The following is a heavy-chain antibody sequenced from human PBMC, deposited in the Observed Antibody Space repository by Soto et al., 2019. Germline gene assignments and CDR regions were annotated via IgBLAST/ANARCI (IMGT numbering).Heavy chain of an antibody. Sequence: GASVKVSCKASGGTFSSYAISWVRQAPGQGLEWMGGIIPIFGTANYAQKFQGRVTITADKSTSTAYMELGSLRSEDTAVYYCASHYYGSGSYRPPYYYGMDVWGQGTTVTVSS. V-gene: IGHV1-69*06. CDR2: IIPIFGTA. D-gene: IGHD3-10*01. J-gene: IGHJ6*02. CDR1: GGTFSSYA. CDR3: ASHYYGSGSYRPPYYYGMDV.